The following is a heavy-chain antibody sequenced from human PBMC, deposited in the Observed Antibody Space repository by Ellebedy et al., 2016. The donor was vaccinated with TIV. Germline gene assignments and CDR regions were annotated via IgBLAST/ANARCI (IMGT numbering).Heavy chain of an antibody. V-gene: IGHV3-15*01. CDR3: TTASRYNGGSGAFDI. CDR2: IRNKADGGTP. J-gene: IGHJ3*02. CDR1: RFSFSDAW. D-gene: IGHD2-2*02. Sequence: GGSLRLXXEASRFSFSDAWMTWVRQAPGKGLEWVGRIRNKADGGTPDYAAAVRGIFTISRDDSKSTVYLQMNSLRVEDTALYYCTTASRYNGGSGAFDIWGQGTMVTVSS.